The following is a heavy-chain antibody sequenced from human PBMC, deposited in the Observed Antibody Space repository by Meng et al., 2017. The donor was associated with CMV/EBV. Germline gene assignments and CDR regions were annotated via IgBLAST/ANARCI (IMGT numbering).Heavy chain of an antibody. V-gene: IGHV3-21*01. D-gene: IGHD1-14*01. CDR2: ISSSSSYI. CDR1: GFTFSSYS. Sequence: GGSLRLSCAACGFTFSSYSMNWVRQAPGKGLEWVSSISSSSSYIYYADSVKGRFTISRDNAKNSLYLQMNSLRAEDTAVYYCARGFSITALSDYWGQGTLVTVSS. CDR3: ARGFSITALSDY. J-gene: IGHJ4*02.